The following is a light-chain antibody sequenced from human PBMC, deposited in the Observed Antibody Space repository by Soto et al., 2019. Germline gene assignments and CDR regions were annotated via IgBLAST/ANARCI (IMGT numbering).Light chain of an antibody. Sequence: QSVLTQPPSASGTPGPRVTISCSGSRSNIGRNTVNWYQQLPGTAPKLLIYSNYQRPSGVPDRFSGYKCGNSAALAISGFQSEDEADYYCAGWDARRNAWVFGGGTKVTV. J-gene: IGLJ3*02. CDR2: SNY. CDR1: RSNIGRNT. CDR3: AGWDARRNAWV. V-gene: IGLV1-44*01.